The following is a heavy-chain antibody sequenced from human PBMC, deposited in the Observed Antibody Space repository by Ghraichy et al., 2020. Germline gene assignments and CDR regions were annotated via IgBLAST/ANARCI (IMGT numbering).Heavy chain of an antibody. Sequence: GGSLRLSCAASGFTVSSNYMNWVRQAPGKGLGWVSVIYIGGSTDYADSVRSRFTISRDSSKNTVYLQMNSLRADDTAVYYCARDTRYHGTYSNYWGQGTLVTVAS. CDR1: GFTVSSNY. J-gene: IGHJ4*02. CDR2: IYIGGST. CDR3: ARDTRYHGTYSNY. V-gene: IGHV3-53*01. D-gene: IGHD1-26*01.